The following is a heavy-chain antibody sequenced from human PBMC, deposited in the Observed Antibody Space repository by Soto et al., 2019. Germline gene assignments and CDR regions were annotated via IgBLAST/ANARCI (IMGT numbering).Heavy chain of an antibody. V-gene: IGHV4-34*01. D-gene: IGHD6-13*01. J-gene: IGHJ5*02. CDR3: ARGSSSWYRWFDP. CDR1: GGSFSGYY. CDR2: INQSGST. Sequence: QVQLQQWGAGLLKPSETLSLTCAVYGGSFSGYYWSWIRQPPGKGLEWIGEINQSGSTNYNPSLKSRVTISVDTSKNQFSLKLSSVTAADTAVYYCARGSSSWYRWFDPWGQGTLVTVSS.